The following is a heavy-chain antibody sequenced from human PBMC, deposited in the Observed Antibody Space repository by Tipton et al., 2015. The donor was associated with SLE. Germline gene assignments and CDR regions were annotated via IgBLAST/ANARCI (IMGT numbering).Heavy chain of an antibody. CDR3: ARAGGGDSNWFDP. D-gene: IGHD2-21*01. V-gene: IGHV4-4*02. CDR2: IHHSGTT. CDR1: GDSISNRHW. Sequence: TLSLTCAVSGDSISNRHWWSWVRQPPGKELEWIGEIHHSGTTNYNPSLKSRVTMSVDKSKNQFSLKLTSVTVADTAVYYCARAGGGDSNWFDPWGQGTLVTVSS. J-gene: IGHJ5*02.